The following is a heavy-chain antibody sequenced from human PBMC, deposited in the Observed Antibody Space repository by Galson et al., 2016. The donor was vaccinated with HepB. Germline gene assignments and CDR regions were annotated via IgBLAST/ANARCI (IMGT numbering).Heavy chain of an antibody. CDR3: ARDFLGLGDY. CDR2: IRSRANSYST. Sequence: SLRLSCAASGFSFSDHFMDWVRQAPGKGLEFVARIRSRANSYSTEYAASVEGRFTISRDESKNSLYLQMSSLKTEDTAVDYCARDFLGLGDYWGQGTLVTVSS. J-gene: IGHJ4*02. V-gene: IGHV3-72*01. D-gene: IGHD1-26*01. CDR1: GFSFSDHF.